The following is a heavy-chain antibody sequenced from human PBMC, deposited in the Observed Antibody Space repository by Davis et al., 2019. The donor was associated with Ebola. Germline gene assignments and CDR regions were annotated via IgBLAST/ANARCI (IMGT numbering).Heavy chain of an antibody. CDR1: GFSFSSYA. CDR2: ISYDGSNK. CDR3: ARATTPNR. J-gene: IGHJ4*02. Sequence: GESLKILCAASGFSFSSYAMHRVRQAPGKGLAWVAVISYDGSNKYYADSVKGRFTISRDNSKNTLYLQMNSLRAEDTAVYYCARATTPNRWGQGTLVTVSS. D-gene: IGHD1-1*01. V-gene: IGHV3-30-3*01.